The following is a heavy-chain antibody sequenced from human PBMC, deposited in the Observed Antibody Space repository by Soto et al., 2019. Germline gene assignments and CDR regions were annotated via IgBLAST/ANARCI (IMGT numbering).Heavy chain of an antibody. D-gene: IGHD2-15*01. CDR3: ASEYCSGGSCPFDY. CDR1: GGSISSGDYY. V-gene: IGHV4-30-4*01. Sequence: SETLSLTCTVSGGSISSGDYYWSWIRQPPGKGLEWIGYIYYSGSTYYNPSLKSRVTISVDTSKNQFSLKLSSVTAADTAVYYCASEYCSGGSCPFDYWGQGTLVTVSS. J-gene: IGHJ4*02. CDR2: IYYSGST.